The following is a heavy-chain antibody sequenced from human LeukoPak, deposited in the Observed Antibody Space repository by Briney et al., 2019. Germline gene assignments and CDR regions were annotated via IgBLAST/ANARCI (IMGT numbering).Heavy chain of an antibody. CDR1: GFTFSSYS. CDR2: ISSSSSYI. V-gene: IGHV3-21*01. D-gene: IGHD2-15*01. Sequence: KTGGSLRLSCAASGFTFSSYSMNWVRQAPGKGLEWVSSISSSSSYIYYADSVKGRFTISRDNAKNSLYLQMNSLRAEDTAVYYCARDGWFQASDIWGQGTMVTVSS. CDR3: ARDGWFQASDI. J-gene: IGHJ3*02.